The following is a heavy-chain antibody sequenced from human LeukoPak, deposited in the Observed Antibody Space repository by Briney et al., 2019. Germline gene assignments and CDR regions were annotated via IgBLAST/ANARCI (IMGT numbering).Heavy chain of an antibody. J-gene: IGHJ4*02. CDR3: ARGYSSGPLDFDY. CDR2: IYYSGST. Sequence: SETLSLTCTVSGGSISSYYWSWIRQPPGKGLEWIGYIYYSGSTNYNPSLKSRVTISVDTSKNQFSLKLSSMTAADTAVYYCARGYSSGPLDFDYWGQGTLVTVSS. V-gene: IGHV4-59*01. CDR1: GGSISSYY. D-gene: IGHD6-19*01.